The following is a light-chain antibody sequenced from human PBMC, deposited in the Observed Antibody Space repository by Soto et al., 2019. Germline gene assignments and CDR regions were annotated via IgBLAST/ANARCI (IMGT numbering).Light chain of an antibody. CDR2: KAS. Sequence: DIQMTQAPSNLSAPVGDNVTITCRASQSINIWLAWYQQRPGKAPKFLIHKASSLEGGVPSRFIGSGSGTEFTLTISSLQPDDSAIYYCQQYNDYPLTFGQGTKV. J-gene: IGKJ1*01. V-gene: IGKV1-5*03. CDR1: QSINIW. CDR3: QQYNDYPLT.